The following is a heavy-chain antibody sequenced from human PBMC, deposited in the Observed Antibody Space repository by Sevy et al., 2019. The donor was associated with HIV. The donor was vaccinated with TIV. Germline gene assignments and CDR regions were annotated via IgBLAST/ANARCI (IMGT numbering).Heavy chain of an antibody. Sequence: GGSLRLSCAASGFTFSSYGMHWVRQAPGKGLEWVAVILYDGNNKYYLDSVKGRFTISRDNSKNKLYLQMNSLRAEDLDVYYCARDWAAGGNLDYWGQGTLVTVSS. CDR3: ARDWAAGGNLDY. CDR1: GFTFSSYG. D-gene: IGHD6-13*01. V-gene: IGHV3-33*01. J-gene: IGHJ4*02. CDR2: ILYDGNNK.